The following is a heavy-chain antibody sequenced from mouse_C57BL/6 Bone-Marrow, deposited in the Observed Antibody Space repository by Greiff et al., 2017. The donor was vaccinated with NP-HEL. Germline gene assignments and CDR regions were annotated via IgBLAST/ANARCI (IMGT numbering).Heavy chain of an antibody. V-gene: IGHV3-5*01. D-gene: IGHD2-3*01. Sequence: DVKLQESGPGLVKPSQTVFLTCTVTGISITTGNYRWSWIRQFPGNKLEWIGYIYYSGTITYNPSLTSRTTITRDTPKNQFFLEMNSLTAEDTATYYCARDRGYDGYHWYFDVWGTGTTVTVSS. J-gene: IGHJ1*03. CDR2: IYYSGTI. CDR1: GISITTGNYR. CDR3: ARDRGYDGYHWYFDV.